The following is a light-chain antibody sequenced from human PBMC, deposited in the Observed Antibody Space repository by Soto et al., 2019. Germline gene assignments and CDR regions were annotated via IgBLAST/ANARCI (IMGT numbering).Light chain of an antibody. V-gene: IGKV3-15*01. J-gene: IGKJ2*01. CDR3: QQGHNWPLT. CDR2: GAS. CDR1: QSISSE. Sequence: EIVMTQSPATLSVSPGESATLSCTASQSISSELAWYQQKPGQPPRLLIYGASTRATGVPARFTGSGSGSDFTRTISGLQSEDFAVSYCQQGHNWPLTFGQGTRLDI.